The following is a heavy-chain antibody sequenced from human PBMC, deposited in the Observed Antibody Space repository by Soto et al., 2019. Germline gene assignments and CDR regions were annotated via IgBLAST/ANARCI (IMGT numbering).Heavy chain of an antibody. D-gene: IGHD3-10*01. CDR2: INAGNGNT. J-gene: IGHJ6*02. V-gene: IGHV1-3*01. Sequence: ASVKVSCKASGYTFTSYAMHWVRQAPGQRLEWMGWINAGNGNTKYSQKFQGRVTITRDTSASTAYMELSSLRSEDTAVYYCARGGVYYGSGSYYQYYYYYYGMDVWGQGTTVTVS. CDR1: GYTFTSYA. CDR3: ARGGVYYGSGSYYQYYYYYYGMDV.